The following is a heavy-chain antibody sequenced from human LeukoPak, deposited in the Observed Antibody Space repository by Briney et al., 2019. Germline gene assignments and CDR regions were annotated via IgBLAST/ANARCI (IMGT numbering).Heavy chain of an antibody. CDR2: ISSNGGST. D-gene: IGHD2-8*02. V-gene: IGHV3-64*04. J-gene: IGHJ4*02. CDR1: GFTFSSYA. CDR3: QAGDVLGNFDY. Sequence: GGSLRLSCSASGFTFSSYAMHWVRQAPGKGLEYVSAISSNGGSTYYADSVKGRFTISRDNSKNTLYLQMNSLRAEDTAVYYCQAGDVLGNFDYWGQGTLVTVSS.